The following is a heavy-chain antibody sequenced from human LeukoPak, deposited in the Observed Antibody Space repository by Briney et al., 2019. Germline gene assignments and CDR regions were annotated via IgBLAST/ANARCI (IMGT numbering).Heavy chain of an antibody. CDR1: GFTFSSYG. CDR3: AKGRSQLAQLFDY. CDR2: ISYDGSNK. D-gene: IGHD6-13*01. V-gene: IGHV3-30*18. J-gene: IGHJ4*02. Sequence: QAGGSLRLSCAASGFTFSSYGMHWVRQAPGKGLEWVAVISYDGSNKYYADSVKGRFTISRDNSKNTLYLQMNSLRAEDTAVYYCAKGRSQLAQLFDYWGQGTLVTVSS.